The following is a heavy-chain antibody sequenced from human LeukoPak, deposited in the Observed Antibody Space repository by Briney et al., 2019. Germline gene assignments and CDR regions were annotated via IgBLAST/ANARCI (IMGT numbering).Heavy chain of an antibody. CDR3: ARVLVMSTVVTSYFDY. CDR1: GYTFTSYD. Sequence: ASVKVSCKASGYTFTSYDINWVRQATGQGLEWMGWMNPNSGNTGYAQKFQGRVTITRDTSASTAYMELSSLRSEDTAVYYCARVLVMSTVVTSYFDYWGQGTLVTVSS. D-gene: IGHD4-23*01. CDR2: MNPNSGNT. V-gene: IGHV1-8*01. J-gene: IGHJ4*02.